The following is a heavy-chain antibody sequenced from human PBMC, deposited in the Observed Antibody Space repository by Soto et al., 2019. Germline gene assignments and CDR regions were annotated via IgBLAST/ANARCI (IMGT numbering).Heavy chain of an antibody. CDR3: ARARRYSSGRYSNWYFDL. J-gene: IGHJ2*01. Sequence: QVQLQVSGRGLVKPSGTLSLTCAVSSGSIISSNWWSWVRQPPGKGLEWIGEIYHSGSTNYNPSLKSRVTISVDKSKNQFSLKLSSVTAADTAVYYCARARRYSSGRYSNWYFDLWGRGTLVTVSS. D-gene: IGHD6-19*01. V-gene: IGHV4-4*02. CDR1: SGSIISSNW. CDR2: IYHSGST.